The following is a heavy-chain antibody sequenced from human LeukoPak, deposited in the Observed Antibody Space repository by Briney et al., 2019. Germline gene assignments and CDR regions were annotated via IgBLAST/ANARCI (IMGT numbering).Heavy chain of an antibody. D-gene: IGHD4-17*01. J-gene: IGHJ4*02. CDR2: ISAYNGNT. V-gene: IGHV1-18*04. CDR1: AYTFTSYG. Sequence: ASVKVSCTASAYTFTSYGISWVRQAPGQGHEWMGWISAYNGNTNYAQKIQGRVTMTTDTSTSTAYMELRSLRSDDTAVYYCAREGAYGDYVDYWGQGTLVTVSS. CDR3: AREGAYGDYVDY.